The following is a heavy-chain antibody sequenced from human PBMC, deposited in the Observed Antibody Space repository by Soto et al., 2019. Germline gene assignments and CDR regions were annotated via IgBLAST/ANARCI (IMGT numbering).Heavy chain of an antibody. Sequence: GGSLRLSCVASGFTFSDYAMTWVRQAPGKGLEWVATISATGGNIAYTDSLKGRFTISRDNSKNTLYLQLNGLTSDDTAVHYCAKVAGGLGYFDLWGRGTLVTVSS. D-gene: IGHD3-16*01. J-gene: IGHJ2*01. CDR2: ISATGGNI. CDR1: GFTFSDYA. CDR3: AKVAGGLGYFDL. V-gene: IGHV3-23*01.